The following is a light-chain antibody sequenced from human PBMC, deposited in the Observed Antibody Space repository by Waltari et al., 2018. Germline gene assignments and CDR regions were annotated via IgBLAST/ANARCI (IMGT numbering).Light chain of an antibody. CDR3: QQSYSTPLT. Sequence: DIQMTQSPSSLSASVGDRVTITCRASQSITNYLNWYQQKPGKAPKLLIYAASSLQRGVPSRFSGSRSGTDFTLTISSLQPEDFATYYCQQSYSTPLTFGGGTKVEIK. V-gene: IGKV1-39*01. J-gene: IGKJ4*01. CDR2: AAS. CDR1: QSITNY.